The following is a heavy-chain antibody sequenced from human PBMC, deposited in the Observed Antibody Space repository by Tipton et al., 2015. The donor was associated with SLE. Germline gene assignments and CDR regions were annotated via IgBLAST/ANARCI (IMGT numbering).Heavy chain of an antibody. CDR1: GGSISSNNYY. J-gene: IGHJ6*03. V-gene: IGHV4-39*07. Sequence: TLSLTCTVSGGSISSNNYYWGWVRQPPGKGLEWIGNIYFSGTTYYNPSLKSRVTFSVDTSKNQFSLKLSSVTAADTAVYYCARTPYFYLYMDVWGKGTTVTVSS. CDR3: ARTPYFYLYMDV. CDR2: IYFSGTT. D-gene: IGHD2/OR15-2a*01.